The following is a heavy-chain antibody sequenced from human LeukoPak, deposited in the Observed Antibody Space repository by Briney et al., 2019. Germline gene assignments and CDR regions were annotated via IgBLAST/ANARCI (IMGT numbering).Heavy chain of an antibody. Sequence: GGSLRLSCAASGFTSSSYGMHWVRQAPGKRLEWVAVISYDGSNKYYADSVKGRFTISRDNSKNTLYLQMNSLRAEDTAVYYYAKGYSYGYGNDYWGQGTLVTVSS. J-gene: IGHJ4*02. CDR3: AKGYSYGYGNDY. CDR1: GFTSSSYG. V-gene: IGHV3-30*18. CDR2: ISYDGSNK. D-gene: IGHD5-18*01.